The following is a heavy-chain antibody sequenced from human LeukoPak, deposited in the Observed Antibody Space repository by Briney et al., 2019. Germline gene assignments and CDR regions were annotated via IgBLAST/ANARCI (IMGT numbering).Heavy chain of an antibody. CDR1: GGSFSAYY. V-gene: IGHV4-34*01. D-gene: IGHD1-26*01. Sequence: SETLSLTCAVYGGSFSAYYWSWIRQPPGKGLEWIGEINHSGGTNYNPSLKSRVTISVDTSKNQFSLRLSSVTAADTAVYYCATRPSRGYFDYWGQRILVTVSS. J-gene: IGHJ4*02. CDR3: ATRPSRGYFDY. CDR2: INHSGGT.